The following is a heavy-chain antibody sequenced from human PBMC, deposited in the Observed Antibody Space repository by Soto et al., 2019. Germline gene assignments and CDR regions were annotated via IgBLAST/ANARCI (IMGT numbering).Heavy chain of an antibody. CDR2: ISYDGSNQ. Sequence: QVQLAESGGGVVQPGRSLRLPCVASGFTFSNYGMHWVRQAPGKGLEWVTIISYDGSNQNYADSVKGRFTISRDNSKNTLYLQMNSLRAEDTAVYYCAKGSSSWYYPHFDYWGQGTLVTVSS. CDR1: GFTFSNYG. V-gene: IGHV3-30*18. CDR3: AKGSSSWYYPHFDY. J-gene: IGHJ4*02. D-gene: IGHD6-13*01.